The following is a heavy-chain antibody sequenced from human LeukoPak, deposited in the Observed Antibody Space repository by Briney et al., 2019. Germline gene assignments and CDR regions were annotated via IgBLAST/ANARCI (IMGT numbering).Heavy chain of an antibody. Sequence: PSETLSLTCAVYGGSFSGYYWSWIRQPPGKGLEWIGEINHSGSTNYNPSLKSRVTMSVDTSKNQFSLKLSSVTAADTAVYYCARETYYYGSGSPRGWFDPWGQGTLVTVSS. CDR1: GGSFSGYY. CDR3: ARETYYYGSGSPRGWFDP. D-gene: IGHD3-10*01. CDR2: INHSGST. V-gene: IGHV4-34*01. J-gene: IGHJ5*02.